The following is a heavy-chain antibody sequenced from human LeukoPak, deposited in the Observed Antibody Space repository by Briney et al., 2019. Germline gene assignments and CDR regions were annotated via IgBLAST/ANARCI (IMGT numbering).Heavy chain of an antibody. D-gene: IGHD3-10*01. CDR3: ARLPMAMGVFDY. V-gene: IGHV4-39*01. CDR1: GGSINSSSSYY. J-gene: IGHJ4*02. Sequence: SESLSLTCAVSGGSINSSSSYYWGWIRQPPGKGLEWIGSIYYSGSTYHNPSLKSRVTISVDTSKNQFSLKLSSVTAADTAVYYCARLPMAMGVFDYWGQGTLVTVSS. CDR2: IYYSGST.